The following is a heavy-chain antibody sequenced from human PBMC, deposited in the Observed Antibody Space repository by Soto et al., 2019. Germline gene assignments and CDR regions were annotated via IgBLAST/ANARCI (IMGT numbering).Heavy chain of an antibody. CDR2: ISSYNGNT. D-gene: IGHD2-15*01. J-gene: IGHJ4*02. Sequence: ALVMFSCPASGSIYTADLVNWVLNDPGQYLEWMGWISSYNGNTKYTKRFQGRVTMTIYTSTGTGYLDLSNLRSDATAIYYCARDGLGYSSFGICPPDRFCGKGTRVTVSS. V-gene: IGHV1-18*04. CDR3: ARDGLGYSSFGICPPDRF. CDR1: GSIYTADL.